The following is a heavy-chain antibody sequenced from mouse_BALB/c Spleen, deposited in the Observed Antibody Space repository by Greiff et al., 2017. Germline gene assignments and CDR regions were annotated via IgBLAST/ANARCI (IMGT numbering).Heavy chain of an antibody. CDR3: ARAYDSFAY. CDR1: GFTFSSYA. J-gene: IGHJ3*01. Sequence: EVQGVESGGGLVKPGGSLKLSCAASGFTFSSYAMSWVRQSPEKRLEWVAEISSGGSYTYYPDTVTGRFTISRDNAKNTLYLEMSSLRSEDTAMYYCARAYDSFAYWGQGTLVTVSA. CDR2: ISSGGSYT. V-gene: IGHV5-9-4*01. D-gene: IGHD2-4*01.